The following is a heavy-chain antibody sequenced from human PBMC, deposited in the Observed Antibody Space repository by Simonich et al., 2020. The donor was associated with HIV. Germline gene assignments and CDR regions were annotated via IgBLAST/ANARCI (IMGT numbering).Heavy chain of an antibody. CDR2: IYYREPP. CDR1: GGSISSSSYY. Sequence: QLQLQESGPRLVKPSETLSLTCTVSGGSISSSSYYWGWIRQPPGKGLGWIGSIYYREPPYYNPSLKSRFSISVDTSKNQFSLKLTSVTAADTAVYYCARRGSVSSGRPRYFDSWGHGTLVTVSS. CDR3: ARRGSVSSGRPRYFDS. D-gene: IGHD3-10*01. V-gene: IGHV4-39*01. J-gene: IGHJ4*01.